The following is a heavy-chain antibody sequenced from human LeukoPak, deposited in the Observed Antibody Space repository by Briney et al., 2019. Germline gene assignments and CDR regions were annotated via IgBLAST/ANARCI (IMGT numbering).Heavy chain of an antibody. Sequence: GGSLRLSCAASGFTFNRNAISWVRQAPGKGLEWVSTIGGSGDKTFYADSVKGRFTISRDNSKNMVHLQMNSLTGEDTALYYCVRRGNASSGWGDHDFWGQGALVTVSS. CDR1: GFTFNRNA. CDR2: IGGSGDKT. CDR3: VRRGNASSGWGDHDF. D-gene: IGHD6-19*01. J-gene: IGHJ4*02. V-gene: IGHV3-23*01.